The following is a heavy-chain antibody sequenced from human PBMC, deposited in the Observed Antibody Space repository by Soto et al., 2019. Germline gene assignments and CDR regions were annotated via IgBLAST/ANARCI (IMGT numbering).Heavy chain of an antibody. CDR1: GGTFRSYA. CDR2: IIPIFGTA. V-gene: IGHV1-69*06. D-gene: IGHD3-16*01. J-gene: IGHJ4*02. CDR3: ARLRFYDWGIPNY. Sequence: ASVKVSCKASGGTFRSYAIIWVRQAPGQGLEWMGGIIPIFGTANYAQKFQGRVTITADKSKIQFSLRLSSVTAADTAVYYCARLRFYDWGIPNYWGQGTLVTVSS.